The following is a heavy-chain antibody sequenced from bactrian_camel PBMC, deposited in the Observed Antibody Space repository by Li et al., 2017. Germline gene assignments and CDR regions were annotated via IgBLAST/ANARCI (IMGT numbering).Heavy chain of an antibody. Sequence: HVQLVESGGGLVQPGGSLRLSCTTSGFTFGSYYMSWVRLAPGKGLEWVSAISPDGNTYYADSVRGRFTISGDIAKSALYLQLNSVKTEDTAAYYCATVNGDSWSGYNYWGQGTQVTVS. CDR3: ATVNGDSWSGYNY. V-gene: IGHV3-2*01. D-gene: IGHD6*01. CDR2: ISPDGNT. CDR1: GFTFGSYY. J-gene: IGHJ4*01.